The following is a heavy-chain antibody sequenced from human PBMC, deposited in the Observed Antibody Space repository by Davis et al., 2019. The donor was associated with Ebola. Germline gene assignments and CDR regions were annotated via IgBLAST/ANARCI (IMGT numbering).Heavy chain of an antibody. J-gene: IGHJ4*02. CDR3: ARVVSSSWSYYFDY. D-gene: IGHD6-13*01. CDR2: INAGNGNT. CDR1: GYTFTSYA. V-gene: IGHV1-3*01. Sequence: ASVKVSCKASGYTFTSYAMHWVRQAPGQRLEWMGWINAGNGNTKYSQKFQGRVTITRDTSASTAYMELSSLRSEDTAVYYCARVVSSSWSYYFDYWGQGTLVTVSS.